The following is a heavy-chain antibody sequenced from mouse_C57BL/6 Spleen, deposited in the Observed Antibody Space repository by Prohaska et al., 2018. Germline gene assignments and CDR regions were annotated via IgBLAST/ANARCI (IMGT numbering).Heavy chain of an antibody. CDR3: MRYGLRYWYFDV. V-gene: IGHV11-2*01. CDR2: INSDGSAI. Sequence: EVQLLETGGGLVQPGGSRGLSCEGSGFTFSGFWMSWVRQTPGKTLEWIGDINSDGSAINYAPSIKDRFTIFRDNDKSTLYLQMSNVRSEDTATYFCMRYGLRYWYFDVWGTGTTVTVSS. D-gene: IGHD3-1*01. J-gene: IGHJ1*03. CDR1: GFTFSGFW.